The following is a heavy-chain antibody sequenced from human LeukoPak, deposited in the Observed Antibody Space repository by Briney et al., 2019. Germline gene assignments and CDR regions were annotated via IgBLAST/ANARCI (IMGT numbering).Heavy chain of an antibody. CDR1: GGSISSGGYY. J-gene: IGHJ5*02. V-gene: IGHV4-31*03. CDR3: ARDRGSSWYAAQWWFDP. Sequence: TTSETLSLTCTVSGGSISSGGYYWSWIRQHPGKGLEWIGYIYYSGSTCYNPSLKSRVTISVDTSKNQFSLKLSSVTAADTAVYYCARDRGSSWYAAQWWFDPWGQGTLVTVSS. D-gene: IGHD6-13*01. CDR2: IYYSGST.